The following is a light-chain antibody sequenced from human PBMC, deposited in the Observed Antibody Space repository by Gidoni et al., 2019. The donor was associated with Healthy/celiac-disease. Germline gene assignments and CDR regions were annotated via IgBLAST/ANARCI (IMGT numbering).Light chain of an antibody. CDR1: KLGDKY. Sequence: SYELTQPPSVSVSPGQTASITCSGDKLGDKYACWYQQKPGQSPVLVIYQDSKRPSGIPERFSGSSSGNTATLTIGGTQAMDEADYYCQAWDSSTGVFGGGTKLTVL. CDR3: QAWDSSTGV. J-gene: IGLJ2*01. V-gene: IGLV3-1*01. CDR2: QDS.